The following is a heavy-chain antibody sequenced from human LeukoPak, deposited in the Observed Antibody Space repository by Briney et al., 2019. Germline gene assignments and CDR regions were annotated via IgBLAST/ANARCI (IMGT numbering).Heavy chain of an antibody. CDR3: AKDLGGFGELQAY. Sequence: PGGSLRLSCAASGFTFSSYAMHWVRQAPGKGLEWVAVISYDGSNKYYADSVKGRFTISRDNSKNTLYLQMNSLRAEDTAVYYCAKDLGGFGELQAYWGQGTLVTVSS. CDR1: GFTFSSYA. D-gene: IGHD3-10*01. J-gene: IGHJ4*02. V-gene: IGHV3-30-3*01. CDR2: ISYDGSNK.